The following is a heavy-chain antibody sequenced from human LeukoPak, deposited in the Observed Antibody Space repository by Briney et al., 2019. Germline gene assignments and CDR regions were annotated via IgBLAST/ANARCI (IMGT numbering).Heavy chain of an antibody. CDR3: AKDSSGYYPDY. V-gene: IGHV3-33*06. CDR1: GFTFSSYG. J-gene: IGHJ4*02. Sequence: PGGSLRLSCAASGFTFSSYGMHWVRQAPGKGLEWVAVIWYDGSNKYYADSVKGRFTISRDNSKNTLYLQMNSLRAEDTAVYYCAKDSSGYYPDYWGKGTLVTVSS. D-gene: IGHD3-22*01. CDR2: IWYDGSNK.